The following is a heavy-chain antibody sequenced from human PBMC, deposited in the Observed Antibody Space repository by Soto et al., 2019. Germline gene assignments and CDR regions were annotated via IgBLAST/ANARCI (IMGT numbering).Heavy chain of an antibody. J-gene: IGHJ3*02. V-gene: IGHV1-69*13. CDR2: IIPIFGTA. Sequence: SVKVSCKASGGTFSSYAISWVRQAPGQGLEWMGGIIPIFGTANYAQKFQGRVTITADESTSTAYMELSSLRSEDTAVYYCARERIVGATLGAFDIWGQGTMVTVSS. CDR3: ARERIVGATLGAFDI. CDR1: GGTFSSYA. D-gene: IGHD1-26*01.